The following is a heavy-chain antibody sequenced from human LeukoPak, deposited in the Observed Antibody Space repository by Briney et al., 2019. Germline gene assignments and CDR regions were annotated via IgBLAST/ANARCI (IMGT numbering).Heavy chain of an antibody. J-gene: IGHJ3*02. V-gene: IGHV4-59*01. CDR2: IYYSGST. CDR1: GDSIISYY. D-gene: IGHD1-20*01. CDR3: AGYNWNVLDAFDI. Sequence: SETLSLTCIVSGDSIISYYWSWIRQPPGKGLEWIGYIYYSGSTNYKPSLKSRVTISVDTSKNQFSLKVSSVTAADTAVYYCAGYNWNVLDAFDIWGQGTMVTVSS.